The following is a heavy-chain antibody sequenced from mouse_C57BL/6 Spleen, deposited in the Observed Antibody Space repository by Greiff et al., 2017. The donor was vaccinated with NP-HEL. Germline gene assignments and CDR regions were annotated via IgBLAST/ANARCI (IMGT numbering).Heavy chain of an antibody. Sequence: QVQLQQPGAELVRPGTSVKLSCKASGYTFTSYWMPWVKQRPGQGLEWIGVIDPSDSYTNYNQKFKGKATLTVDTSSSTAYMQLSSLTSEDSAVYYCAGLYYSNYDFDYWGQGTTLTVSS. D-gene: IGHD2-5*01. CDR1: GYTFTSYW. CDR2: IDPSDSYT. V-gene: IGHV1-59*01. J-gene: IGHJ2*01. CDR3: AGLYYSNYDFDY.